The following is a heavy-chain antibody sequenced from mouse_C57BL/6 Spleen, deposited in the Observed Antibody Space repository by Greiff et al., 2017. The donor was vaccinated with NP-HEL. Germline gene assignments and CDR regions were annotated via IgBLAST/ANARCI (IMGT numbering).Heavy chain of an antibody. J-gene: IGHJ4*01. CDR3: ARDRDYAMDY. CDR1: GFSLTSYG. Sequence: VQLQQSGPGLVQPSQSLSITCTVSGFSLTSYGVHWVRQSPGKGLEWLGVIWSGGRTDYNAAFISRLSISKDNSKSQVFFKMNSLQADDTAIDYCARDRDYAMDYWGQGTSVTVSS. V-gene: IGHV2-2*01. CDR2: IWSGGRT.